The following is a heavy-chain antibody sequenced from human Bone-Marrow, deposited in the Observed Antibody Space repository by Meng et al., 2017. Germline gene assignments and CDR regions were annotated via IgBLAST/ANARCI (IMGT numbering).Heavy chain of an antibody. V-gene: IGHV1-2*02. J-gene: IGHJ4*02. D-gene: IGHD3-10*01. Sequence: ASVKVSCKASGYTFTGYYMHWVRQAPGQGLEWMGWINPNSGGTNYAQKFQGRVTMTRDTSISTAYMELSRLRSDDTAVYYCARALGRGGSGSYYNVYWGQGTLVTVSS. CDR3: ARALGRGGSGSYYNVY. CDR1: GYTFTGYY. CDR2: INPNSGGT.